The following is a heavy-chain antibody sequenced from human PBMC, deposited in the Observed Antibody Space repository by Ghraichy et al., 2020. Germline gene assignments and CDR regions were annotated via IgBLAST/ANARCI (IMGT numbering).Heavy chain of an antibody. V-gene: IGHV3-23*01. CDR2: ISGSGGST. CDR3: AKLARFGELLSWFDP. J-gene: IGHJ5*02. Sequence: GESLNISCAASGFTFSSYAMSWVRQAPGKGLEWVSAISGSGGSTYYADSVKGRFTISRDNSKNTLYLQMNSLRAEDTAVYYCAKLARFGELLSWFDPWGQGTLVTVSS. D-gene: IGHD3-10*02. CDR1: GFTFSSYA.